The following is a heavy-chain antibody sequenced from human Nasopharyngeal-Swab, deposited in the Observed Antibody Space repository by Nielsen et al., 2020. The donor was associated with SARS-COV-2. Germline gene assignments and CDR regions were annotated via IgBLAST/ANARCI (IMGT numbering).Heavy chain of an antibody. D-gene: IGHD6-6*01. V-gene: IGHV3-7*03. J-gene: IGHJ5*02. CDR3: ARSAARSWFDP. CDR2: IKQDGSEK. CDR1: GFTFSSYW. Sequence: GGSLRLSCAASGFTFSSYWMSWVRQAPGKGLEWVANIKQDGSEKYYVDSVKGRFTISRDNAKDSLYLQMNSLRAEDTAVYYCARSAARSWFDPWGQGTLVTVSS.